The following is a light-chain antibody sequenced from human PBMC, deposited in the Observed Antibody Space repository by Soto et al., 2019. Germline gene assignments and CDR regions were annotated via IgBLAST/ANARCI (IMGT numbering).Light chain of an antibody. Sequence: QSVLTQPPSVSAAPGQKVTISCSGSSSNIGNNYVSWYQHLPGTAPKLLIYDNNKRPSGIPDRFSGSKSGTSATLGITGLQTGDEADYYCGTWDSRLSAGLFGGGTKLTVL. V-gene: IGLV1-51*01. CDR1: SSNIGNNY. CDR2: DNN. J-gene: IGLJ2*01. CDR3: GTWDSRLSAGL.